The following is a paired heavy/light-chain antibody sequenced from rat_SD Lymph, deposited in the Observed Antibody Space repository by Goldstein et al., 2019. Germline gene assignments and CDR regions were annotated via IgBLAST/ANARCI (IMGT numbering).Light chain of an antibody. CDR3: YQYNNGLT. J-gene: IGKJ5*01. CDR1: QNINNY. V-gene: IGKV15S2*01. Sequence: IQLTQSPSLLSASVGDRVTLSCKGSQNINNYLAWYQQKLGEAPKLLIYNTNSLQTGIPSRFSGSGSGTDYTLTISSLQPEDVATYFCYQYNNGLTFGSGTKLEIK. CDR2: NTN.
Heavy chain of an antibody. J-gene: IGHJ1*01. Sequence: EVQLVESGGGLVQPGRSLKLSCLASGFTFSNYGMNWIRQAPGKGLEWVASISSSSSYIYYADTVKGRFTISRDNAKNTLYLQMTSLRSEDTALYYCASRPHYYDGTYSYWYFDFWGPGTMVTVSS. CDR3: ASRPHYYDGTYSYWYFDF. CDR2: ISSSSSYI. CDR1: GFTFSNYG. V-gene: IGHV5-34*01. D-gene: IGHD1-12*02.